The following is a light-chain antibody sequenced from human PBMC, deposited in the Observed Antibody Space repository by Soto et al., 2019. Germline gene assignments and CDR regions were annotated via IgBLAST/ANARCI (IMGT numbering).Light chain of an antibody. V-gene: IGLV2-14*01. CDR1: SSDIGTYDH. J-gene: IGLJ1*01. CDR2: SVS. CDR3: ISYTVSRSYV. Sequence: QSVLTQPASVSGSPGQSITISCSVTSSDIGTYDHVAWFQQFPGKTPKLVIYSVSDRPSGVSYRFSGSKSGNTASLTISGLQADDEADYYCISYTVSRSYVFGTGTKVTVL.